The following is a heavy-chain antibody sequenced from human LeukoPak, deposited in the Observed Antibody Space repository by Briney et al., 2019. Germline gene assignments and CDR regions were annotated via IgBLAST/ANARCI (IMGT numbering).Heavy chain of an antibody. J-gene: IGHJ6*02. D-gene: IGHD2-15*01. V-gene: IGHV3-23*01. Sequence: GGSLRLSCAASGFIFTRYAMTWVRQAPGKGLEWVSAISGSADSTYYADSVKGRFTISRDNSKNTLHLQMNSLRADDTAVYYCARGFRIPDVWGQGTTVTVSS. CDR1: GFIFTRYA. CDR2: ISGSADST. CDR3: ARGFRIPDV.